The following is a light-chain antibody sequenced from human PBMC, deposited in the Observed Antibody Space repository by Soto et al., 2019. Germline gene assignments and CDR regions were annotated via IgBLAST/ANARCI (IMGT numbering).Light chain of an antibody. CDR1: QSVSIY. CDR3: LQRSKWPLT. J-gene: IGKJ4*01. CDR2: DAS. Sequence: EIVLTQSPATLSLSPGERATLSCRASQSVSIYLAWYQQKPGQAPRLLIYDASNRATGIPARFSGSGSGTDFTLTISSLEPEDFALYYCLQRSKWPLTFGGGTKVEMK. V-gene: IGKV3-11*01.